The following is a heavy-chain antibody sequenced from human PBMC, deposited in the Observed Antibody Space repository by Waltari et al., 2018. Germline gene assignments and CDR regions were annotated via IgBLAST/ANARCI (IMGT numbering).Heavy chain of an antibody. V-gene: IGHV1-69*02. CDR3: ARAQIVVGALFY. D-gene: IGHD1-26*01. CDR2: IIPILGIA. J-gene: IGHJ4*02. Sequence: QVQLVQSGAEVKKPGSSVKVSCKASGGTFSSYTISWVRQAPGQGLEWMGRIIPILGIANYAQKFQGRVTITAYKSTSTAYMELSSLRSEDTAVYYCARAQIVVGALFYWGQGTLVTVSS. CDR1: GGTFSSYT.